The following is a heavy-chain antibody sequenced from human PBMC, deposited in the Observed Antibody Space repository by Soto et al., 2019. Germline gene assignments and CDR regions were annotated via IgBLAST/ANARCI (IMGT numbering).Heavy chain of an antibody. CDR2: IGTAGDT. CDR3: ARERGCSSTSCLYYYYGMDV. J-gene: IGHJ6*02. D-gene: IGHD2-2*01. Sequence: EVQLVESGGGLVQPGGSLRLSCAASVFTFSSYDMHWVRQATGQGLEWVSAIGTAGDTYYPGSVKGRFTISRENAKNSLYLQMNSLRAGDTAVYYCARERGCSSTSCLYYYYGMDVWGQGTTVTVSS. V-gene: IGHV3-13*01. CDR1: VFTFSSYD.